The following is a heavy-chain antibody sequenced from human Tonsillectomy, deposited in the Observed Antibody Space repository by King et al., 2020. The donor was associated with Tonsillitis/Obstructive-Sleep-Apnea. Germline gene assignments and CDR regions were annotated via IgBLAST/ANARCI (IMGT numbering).Heavy chain of an antibody. CDR3: ARELATSNWPYYGLDV. V-gene: IGHV3-33*01. CDR2: IWYDGSNK. Sequence: QLVQSGGGVVQPGRSLRLSCAASRFTFSSYGMHWGRQAPGKGLEWVEVIWYDGSNKNYADSVKGRFTISRDNSKNTLYLQMNSLRAEDTAVYYCARELATSNWPYYGLDVWGQGTTVTVSS. CDR1: RFTFSSYG. D-gene: IGHD6-13*01. J-gene: IGHJ6*02.